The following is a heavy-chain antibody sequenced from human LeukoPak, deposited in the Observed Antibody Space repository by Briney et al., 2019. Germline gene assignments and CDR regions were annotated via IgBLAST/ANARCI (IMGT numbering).Heavy chain of an antibody. J-gene: IGHJ4*02. Sequence: GGSLRLSCAASGFTFDDYGMSWVRQAPGKGLEWVSGINWNGGNTGYADSVKGRFTISRDNAKNSLYLQMDSLRAEDTALYYCGRDLSGWYGPDYWGQGTLVTVSS. CDR3: GRDLSGWYGPDY. CDR2: INWNGGNT. D-gene: IGHD6-19*01. CDR1: GFTFDDYG. V-gene: IGHV3-20*04.